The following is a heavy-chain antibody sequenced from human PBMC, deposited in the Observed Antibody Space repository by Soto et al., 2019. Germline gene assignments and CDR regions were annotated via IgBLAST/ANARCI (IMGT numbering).Heavy chain of an antibody. V-gene: IGHV4-34*01. CDR3: ARGRGVLLWFGELYPFDP. Sequence: PSETLSLTCAVYGGSFSGYYWSWIRQPPGKGLEWIGEINHSGSTNYNPSLKSRVTISVDTSKNQFSLKLSSVTAADTAVYYCARGRGVLLWFGELYPFDPWGQGTLVTVSS. D-gene: IGHD3-10*01. J-gene: IGHJ5*02. CDR1: GGSFSGYY. CDR2: INHSGST.